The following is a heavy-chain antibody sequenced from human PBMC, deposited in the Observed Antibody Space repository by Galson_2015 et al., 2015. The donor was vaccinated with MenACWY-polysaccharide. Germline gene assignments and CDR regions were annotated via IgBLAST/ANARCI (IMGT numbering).Heavy chain of an antibody. Sequence: SLRLSCAASGFVFSSCGMQWVRQAPGEGLEWVAVVSSDGGTQFYADSVKGRFTISRDNSKNTLYLQINSLRAEDTAVYYCAKRSERYYYDTSGYYPFDYWGQGTLVTVSS. CDR3: AKRSERYYYDTSGYYPFDY. CDR1: GFVFSSCG. J-gene: IGHJ4*02. CDR2: VSSDGGTQ. D-gene: IGHD3-22*01. V-gene: IGHV3-30*18.